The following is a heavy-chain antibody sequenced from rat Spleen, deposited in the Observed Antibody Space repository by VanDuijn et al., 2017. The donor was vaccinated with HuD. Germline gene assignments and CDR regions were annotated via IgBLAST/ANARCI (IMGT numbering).Heavy chain of an antibody. CDR1: GFTFSNYG. D-gene: IGHD2-5*01. V-gene: IGHV5-29*01. CDR3: VRQGYLRDWYFDF. J-gene: IGHJ1*01. CDR2: ISHDGITT. Sequence: EVQLVESGGGLVQPGRSLKLSCAASGFTFSNYGMAWVRQAPTKGLEWVATISHDGITTYYRDSVKGRFTISRDNGKTTLYLEMDSLRSEDMATYYCVRQGYLRDWYFDFWGPGTMVTVSS.